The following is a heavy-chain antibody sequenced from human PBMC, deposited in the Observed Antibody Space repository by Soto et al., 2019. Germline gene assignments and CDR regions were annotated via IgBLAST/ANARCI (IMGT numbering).Heavy chain of an antibody. CDR3: ARVVGATQMDFDY. J-gene: IGHJ4*02. CDR2: IKQDGSEK. CDR1: GFTFSSYW. Sequence: GGSLRLSCAASGFTFSSYWMTWVRQAPGKGLEWVANIKQDGSEKYYVDSVRGRFTMSRDNAKNSLYLQMNSLRAEDTAVYYCARVVGATQMDFDYWGQGTPVTVS. V-gene: IGHV3-7*01. D-gene: IGHD1-26*01.